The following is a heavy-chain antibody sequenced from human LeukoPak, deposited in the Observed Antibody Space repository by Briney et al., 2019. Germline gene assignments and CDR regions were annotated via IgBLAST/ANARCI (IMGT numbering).Heavy chain of an antibody. Sequence: SETLSLTCTVSGGSISSGSYSWSWLRQPAGKGLEWIGRFYASGSTNYNPSLKSRVTISVDTSKNHFSLRLSSVTAADTAVYYCARIKYSSSWIFDYWGQGTLVTVSS. CDR1: GGSISSGSYS. J-gene: IGHJ4*02. CDR2: FYASGST. V-gene: IGHV4-61*02. CDR3: ARIKYSSSWIFDY. D-gene: IGHD6-6*01.